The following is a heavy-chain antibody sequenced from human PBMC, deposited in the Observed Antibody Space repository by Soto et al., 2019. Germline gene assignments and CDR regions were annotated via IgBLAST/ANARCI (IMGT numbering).Heavy chain of an antibody. CDR1: GGSISSSSYY. D-gene: IGHD3-3*01. CDR2: IYYSGST. V-gene: IGHV4-39*01. CDR3: ARAEVTYYDFCSGYYIRAFDI. J-gene: IGHJ3*02. Sequence: QLQLQESGPGLVKPSETLSLTCTVSGGSISSSSYYWGWIRQPPGKGLEWIGSIYYSGSTYYNPSLKSRVTISVDTSKNQFSLKLSSVTAADTAVYYCARAEVTYYDFCSGYYIRAFDIWGQGTMVTVSS.